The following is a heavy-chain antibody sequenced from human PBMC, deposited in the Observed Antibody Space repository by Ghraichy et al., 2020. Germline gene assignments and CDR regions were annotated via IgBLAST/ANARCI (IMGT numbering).Heavy chain of an antibody. V-gene: IGHV1-69*13. CDR1: GCTFSSYA. D-gene: IGHD6-19*01. Sequence: SVKVSCKASGCTFSSYAISWVRQAPGQGLEWMGGFIPIFGTANYAQKFQGRVTITADESTSTAYMELSSLRSEDTAVYYCARDFGRVGQWLVRPSGNNAFDIWGQGTMVTVSS. J-gene: IGHJ3*02. CDR2: FIPIFGTA. CDR3: ARDFGRVGQWLVRPSGNNAFDI.